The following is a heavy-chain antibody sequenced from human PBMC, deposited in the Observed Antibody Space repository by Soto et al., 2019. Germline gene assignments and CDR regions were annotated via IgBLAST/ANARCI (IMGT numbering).Heavy chain of an antibody. Sequence: EVQLVESGGGLVKPGGSLRLSCAASGFTFSSYSMNWVRQAPGKGLEWVSSISSSSSYTYYADSVKGRFTISRDNAKNPLYLEMNSLRAEDTAVYYCARDQPGYSYGYGLGYWGQGTLVTVSS. CDR1: GFTFSSYS. CDR2: ISSSSSYT. D-gene: IGHD5-18*01. CDR3: ARDQPGYSYGYGLGY. V-gene: IGHV3-21*01. J-gene: IGHJ4*02.